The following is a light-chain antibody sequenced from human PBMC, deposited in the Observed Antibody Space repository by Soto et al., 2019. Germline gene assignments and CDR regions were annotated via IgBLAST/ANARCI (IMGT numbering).Light chain of an antibody. CDR1: SSDVGGYNY. CDR2: DVS. V-gene: IGLV2-14*01. J-gene: IGLJ2*01. Sequence: QSALTRPASVSGSPGQSITISCTGTSSDVGGYNYVSWFQQHPGKAPKLMIYDVSKRASGLSNRFSGSKSGNTASLTISGLQAEDEADYYCSSYTSSSTLVFGGGTKLTVL. CDR3: SSYTSSSTLV.